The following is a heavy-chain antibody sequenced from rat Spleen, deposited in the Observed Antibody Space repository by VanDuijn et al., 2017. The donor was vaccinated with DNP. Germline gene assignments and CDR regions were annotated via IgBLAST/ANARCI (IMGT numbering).Heavy chain of an antibody. D-gene: IGHD1-1*01. V-gene: IGHV5-31*01. CDR3: ARSGDDNWFAH. CDR1: GFLFNNDW. Sequence: EVHLVGSGGGPVQPGRSLRLSCEGSGFLFNNDWLTWIRQAPGKGLEWVASISSNIDTTYYSDSVKGRFTISRDHAKSTVYLQMNSLRSEDTAIYYCARSGDDNWFAHWGQGTLVTVSS. CDR2: ISSNIDTT. J-gene: IGHJ3*01.